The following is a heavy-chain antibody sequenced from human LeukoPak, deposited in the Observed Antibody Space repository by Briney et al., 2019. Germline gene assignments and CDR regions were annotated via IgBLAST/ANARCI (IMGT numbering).Heavy chain of an antibody. Sequence: SETLSLTCTVSGGSISSSSYYWGWIRQPPGKGLEWIGSTYYSGSTYYNPSLKSRVTISVDTSKNQFSLKLSSVTAADTAVYYCARLVLGNFDYWGQGTLVTVSS. CDR2: TYYSGST. V-gene: IGHV4-39*01. CDR3: ARLVLGNFDY. J-gene: IGHJ4*02. CDR1: GGSISSSSYY. D-gene: IGHD7-27*01.